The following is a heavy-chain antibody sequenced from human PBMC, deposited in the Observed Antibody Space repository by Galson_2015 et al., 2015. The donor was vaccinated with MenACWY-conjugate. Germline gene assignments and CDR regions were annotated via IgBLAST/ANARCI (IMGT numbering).Heavy chain of an antibody. J-gene: IGHJ3*02. D-gene: IGHD6-19*01. CDR3: ARISSSGWIAEFDI. CDR2: LFSNDEK. CDR1: GFSLSNARMG. V-gene: IGHV2-26*01. Sequence: PALVKPTQTLTLTCTVSGFSLSNARMGVSWIRQPPGKALEWLAHLFSNDEKSYSTSLKSRLTISKDTSKSQVVLTMTNMDPVDTATYYCARISSSGWIAEFDIWGQGTMVTVS.